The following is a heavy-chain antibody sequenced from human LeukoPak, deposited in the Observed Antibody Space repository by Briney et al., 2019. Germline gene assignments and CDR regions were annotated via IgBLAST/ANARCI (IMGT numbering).Heavy chain of an antibody. J-gene: IGHJ6*02. CDR1: GFTFGDYA. V-gene: IGHV3-49*04. CDR3: TSQGGRIGTMIVVDMDV. D-gene: IGHD3-22*01. Sequence: GGSLRLSCTASGFTFGDYAMSWVRQAPGKGLEWVGFIRSKAYGGTTEYAASVKGRFTISRDDSKSIAYLQMNSLKTEDTAVYYCTSQGGRIGTMIVVDMDVWGQGTTATVSS. CDR2: IRSKAYGGTT.